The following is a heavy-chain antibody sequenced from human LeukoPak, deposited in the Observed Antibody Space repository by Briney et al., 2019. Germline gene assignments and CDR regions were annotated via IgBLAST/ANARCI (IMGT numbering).Heavy chain of an antibody. CDR2: IYHSGTT. J-gene: IGHJ6*03. CDR1: NYSISRTYH. Sequence: SETLSLTCSVSNYSISRTYHWGWIRQPPGKGLEWIGTIYHSGTTYYSPSLKSRVTISLDTSKNQFSLKLSSVTAADTAIYYCARDFSSSSTVYYYYYMDVWGKGTTVTVSS. CDR3: ARDFSSSSTVYYYYYMDV. D-gene: IGHD6-6*01. V-gene: IGHV4-38-2*02.